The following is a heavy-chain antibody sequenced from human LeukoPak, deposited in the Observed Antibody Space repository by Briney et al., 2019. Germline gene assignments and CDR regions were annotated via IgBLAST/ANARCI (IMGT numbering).Heavy chain of an antibody. CDR1: GFTFSSYW. CDR3: ARDTTPCDH. D-gene: IGHD1-26*01. CDR2: IKQDGSEK. Sequence: GGSLRLSCGASGFTFSSYWMSWVRQAPGKGQEWVANIKQDGSEKYYVDSVKGRFTISRDNAKNSLYLQMNSLRAEDTAVYYCARDTTPCDHWGQGTLVTVSS. V-gene: IGHV3-7*01. J-gene: IGHJ4*02.